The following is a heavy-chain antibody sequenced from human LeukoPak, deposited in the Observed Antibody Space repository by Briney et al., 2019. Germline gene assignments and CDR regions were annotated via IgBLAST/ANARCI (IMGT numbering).Heavy chain of an antibody. CDR2: ISSSSSYI. J-gene: IGHJ3*02. CDR1: GFTFSSYA. Sequence: GSLRLSCAASGFTFSSYAMSWVRQAPGKGLEWVSSISSSSSYIYYADSVKGRFTISRDNAKNSLYLQMNSLRAEDTAVYYCARPRIVGATTGAFDIWGQGTMVTVSS. CDR3: ARPRIVGATTGAFDI. V-gene: IGHV3-21*01. D-gene: IGHD1-26*01.